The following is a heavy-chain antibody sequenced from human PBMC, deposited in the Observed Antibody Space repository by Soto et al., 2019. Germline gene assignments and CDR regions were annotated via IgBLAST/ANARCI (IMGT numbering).Heavy chain of an antibody. Sequence: EVQLLESGGGLVQPGGSLRLSCVGSGFFFSSYTMTWVRQAPGKGLEWVSSFSATSENTYYADSVRGRFTISRDNSKNTLLLQRNSLTAEDTAMYYCAKARDQQWVRLPFDYWGQGSLVIVSS. V-gene: IGHV3-23*01. CDR1: GFFFSSYT. J-gene: IGHJ4*02. CDR3: AKARDQQWVRLPFDY. D-gene: IGHD6-19*01. CDR2: FSATSENT.